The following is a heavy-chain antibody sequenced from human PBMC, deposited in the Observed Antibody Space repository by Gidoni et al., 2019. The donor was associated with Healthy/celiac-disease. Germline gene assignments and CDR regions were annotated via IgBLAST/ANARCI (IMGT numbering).Heavy chain of an antibody. CDR3: AKVNTIFGVVSEFDP. J-gene: IGHJ5*02. Sequence: EVQLLESGGGLVQPGGSLRLSCAASGFTFSSYAMIWVRQAPGKGLEWVSAISGSGGSTYYADSVKGRFTISRDNSKNTLYLQMNSLRAEDTAVYYCAKVNTIFGVVSEFDPWGQGTLVTVSS. CDR2: ISGSGGST. CDR1: GFTFSSYA. V-gene: IGHV3-23*01. D-gene: IGHD3-3*01.